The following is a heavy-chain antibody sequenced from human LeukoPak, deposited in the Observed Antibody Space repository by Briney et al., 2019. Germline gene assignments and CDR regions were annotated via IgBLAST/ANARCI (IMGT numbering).Heavy chain of an antibody. V-gene: IGHV4-39*02. D-gene: IGHD1-26*01. J-gene: IGHJ5*01. CDR2: ISFTEST. CDR1: GDSFSTNNYH. Sequence: TSSETLSLTCTVSGDSFSTNNYHWGWVRQPPGRGLEWIGSISFTESTYYNPSLKSRVTISVDSSKNHFALILRSVTAAGTAVYYCARIPIWETNRSAFDSWGHGGLVAVS. CDR3: ARIPIWETNRSAFDS.